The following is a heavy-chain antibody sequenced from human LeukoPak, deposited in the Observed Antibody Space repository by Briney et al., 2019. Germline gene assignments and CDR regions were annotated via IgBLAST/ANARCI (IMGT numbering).Heavy chain of an antibody. Sequence: RGSLRLSCAASGFTFSSSGMSWVRQTPGKGLELVSAISGGGDSTYYADSVKGRFTISRDNYKNTLYLQMNTLRVEDTAVYYCANRRGTAMLFEYWGQGTLVTVSS. V-gene: IGHV3-23*01. CDR2: ISGGGDST. CDR1: GFTFSSSG. J-gene: IGHJ1*01. CDR3: ANRRGTAMLFEY. D-gene: IGHD5-18*01.